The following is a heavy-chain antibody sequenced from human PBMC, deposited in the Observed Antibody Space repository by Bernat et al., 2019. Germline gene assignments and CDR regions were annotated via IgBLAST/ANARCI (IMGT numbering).Heavy chain of an antibody. CDR2: IYSDDNT. CDR1: GFTVSSVY. V-gene: IGHV3-53*01. Sequence: EVRLVESGGGLIQPGGSLRLSCVASGFTVSSVYMSWVRQAPGKGLEWVSVIYSDDNTYYADSVKGRFIISRDNSKNTLYLQMNSLRVEDTAVYYCAITEGLYWGQGALVTVSS. J-gene: IGHJ4*02. CDR3: AITEGLY.